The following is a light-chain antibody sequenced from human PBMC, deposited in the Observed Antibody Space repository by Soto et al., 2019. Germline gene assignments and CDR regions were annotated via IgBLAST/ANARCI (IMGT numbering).Light chain of an antibody. Sequence: DIKMTQSPSTLSASVGDRVTITFRASQSISSWLAWYQQKPGKAPKLLIYDASSLESGVPSRFSGSGSGTEFTLTISSLQPDDFATYYCQQYNSYSPWTFGQGTKVDI. J-gene: IGKJ1*01. CDR2: DAS. V-gene: IGKV1-5*01. CDR1: QSISSW. CDR3: QQYNSYSPWT.